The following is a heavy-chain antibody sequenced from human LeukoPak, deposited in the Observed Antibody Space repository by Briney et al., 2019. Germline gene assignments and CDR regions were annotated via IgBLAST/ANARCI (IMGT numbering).Heavy chain of an antibody. CDR2: IIPIFGTA. D-gene: IGHD3-3*01. CDR1: GYTFTNYA. Sequence: ASVKVSCKASGYTFTNYAMNWVRQAPGQGLEWMGGIIPIFGTANYAQKFQGRVTITADESTGTAYMELSSLRSEDTAVYYCARDSITIFGVEKGYFDYWGQGTLVTVSS. J-gene: IGHJ4*02. CDR3: ARDSITIFGVEKGYFDY. V-gene: IGHV1-69*13.